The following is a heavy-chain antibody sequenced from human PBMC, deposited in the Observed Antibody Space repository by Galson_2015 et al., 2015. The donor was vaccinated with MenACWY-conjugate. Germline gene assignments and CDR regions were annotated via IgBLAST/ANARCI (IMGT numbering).Heavy chain of an antibody. CDR2: IYAGGST. CDR3: ARAVSLRGSGHFPPDYMDV. J-gene: IGHJ6*03. V-gene: IGHV3-53*01. D-gene: IGHD3-10*01. CDR1: GFTVNTNY. Sequence: SLRLSCAATGFTVNTNYMTWVRQVPGRGLECVSVIYAGGSTYYTDSVTGRFTVSRDSSNNAVRLQMNSLRVEDTAVYYCARAVSLRGSGHFPPDYMDVWGKGTAVTVSS.